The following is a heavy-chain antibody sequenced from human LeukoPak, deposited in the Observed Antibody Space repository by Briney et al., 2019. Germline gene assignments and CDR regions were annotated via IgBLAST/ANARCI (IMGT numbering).Heavy chain of an antibody. Sequence: GGSLRLSCAASGFTFSSYGMHWVRQAPGKGLEWVAVISYDGSNKYYADSVKGRFTISRDNSKNTLYLQMNSLRAEDTAVYYCAKALLWFGADYFDYWGQGTLVTVSS. D-gene: IGHD3-10*01. CDR1: GFTFSSYG. CDR3: AKALLWFGADYFDY. J-gene: IGHJ4*02. CDR2: ISYDGSNK. V-gene: IGHV3-30*18.